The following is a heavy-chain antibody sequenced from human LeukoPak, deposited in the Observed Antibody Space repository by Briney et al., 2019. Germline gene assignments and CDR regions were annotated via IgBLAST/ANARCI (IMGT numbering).Heavy chain of an antibody. J-gene: IGHJ4*02. CDR2: LYTSGSM. CDR1: VGSISSGSYD. V-gene: IGHV4-61*09. Sequence: SETLSLTCTVSVGSISSGSYDWYWIRQPAGNGLGLIGHLYTSGSMRYNPSLKSRVTISVDTSKNQFSLKLTSVTAADTAVYYCTKGRGIWGQGTLVTVSS. D-gene: IGHD3-10*01. CDR3: TKGRGI.